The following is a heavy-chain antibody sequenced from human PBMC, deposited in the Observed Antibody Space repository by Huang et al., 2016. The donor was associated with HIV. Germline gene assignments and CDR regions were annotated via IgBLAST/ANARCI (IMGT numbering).Heavy chain of an antibody. CDR2: NNPSGGST. V-gene: IGHV1-46*01. CDR3: ASGGYYDYVWGSYRLDY. D-gene: IGHD3-16*02. Sequence: QVQLVQSGAEVKKPGASVKVSCKASGYTFTSYYMHWVRQAPGQGLEWMGRNNPSGGSTSYAQKFQGRVTMTRDTSTSTVYMELSSLRSEDTAVYYCASGGYYDYVWGSYRLDYWGQGTLVTVSS. CDR1: GYTFTSYY. J-gene: IGHJ4*02.